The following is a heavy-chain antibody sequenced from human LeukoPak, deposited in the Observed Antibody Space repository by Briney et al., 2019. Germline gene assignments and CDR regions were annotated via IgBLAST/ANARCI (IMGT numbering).Heavy chain of an antibody. J-gene: IGHJ4*02. D-gene: IGHD2-15*01. CDR3: ARYCSGGSCYSPFSFDY. V-gene: IGHV3-48*02. CDR1: GFTFSSYS. CDR2: ISSSSSTI. Sequence: GGSLRLSCAASGFTFSSYSMNWVRQAPGKGLEWVSYISSSSSTIYYVDSVKGRFTISRDNAKNSLYLQMNSLRDEDTAVYYCARYCSGGSCYSPFSFDYWGQGTLVTVSS.